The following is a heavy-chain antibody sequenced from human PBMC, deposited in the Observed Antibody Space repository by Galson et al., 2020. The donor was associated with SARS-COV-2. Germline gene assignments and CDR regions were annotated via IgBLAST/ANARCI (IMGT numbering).Heavy chain of an antibody. V-gene: IGHV3-30*04. CDR3: ARDPFSDIPTGAVGP. Sequence: QLGESLKISCAASGFTFSSFAMHWVRQAPGKGLEWVAVIVYDGSIKYYADSVKGRFTISRDNSKNTLYLQMNSLRAEDTAVYYCARDPFSDIPTGAVGPWGQGTLVTVSS. J-gene: IGHJ5*02. D-gene: IGHD5-12*01. CDR2: IVYDGSIK. CDR1: GFTFSSFA.